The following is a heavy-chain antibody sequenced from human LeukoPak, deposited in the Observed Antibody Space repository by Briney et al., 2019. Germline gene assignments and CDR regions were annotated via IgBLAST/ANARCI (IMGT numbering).Heavy chain of an antibody. CDR3: ARSGAGYYFDY. CDR2: ISSSSTI. D-gene: IGHD1-26*01. CDR1: GFTFSSYS. V-gene: IGHV3-48*01. J-gene: IGHJ4*02. Sequence: GGSLRLSCAASGFTFSSYSMNWVRQAPGKGLEWVSYISSSSTIYYADSVKGRFTISRDNSKNTLYLQMNSLRAEDTAVYYCARSGAGYYFDYWGQGTLVTVSS.